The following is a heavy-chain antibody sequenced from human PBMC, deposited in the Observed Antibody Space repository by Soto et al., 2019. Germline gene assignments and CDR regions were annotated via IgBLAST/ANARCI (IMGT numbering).Heavy chain of an antibody. V-gene: IGHV1-69*05. CDR2: IIPIFGTA. CDR1: GGTFSSYA. J-gene: IGHJ6*02. CDR3: ARTYYYDRRGYYEDYYYYGMDG. D-gene: IGHD3-22*01. Sequence: ASVKVSCKASGGTFSSYAISWVRHAPGQGLEWMGGIIPIFGTANYAQKFQGRVTMTTDTSTSTAYMELRSLRSDDTAVYYCARTYYYDRRGYYEDYYYYGMDGWGQGTTVTVSS.